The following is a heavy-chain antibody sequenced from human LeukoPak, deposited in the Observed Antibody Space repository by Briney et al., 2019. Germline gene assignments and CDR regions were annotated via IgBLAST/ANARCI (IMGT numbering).Heavy chain of an antibody. V-gene: IGHV1-18*01. Sequence: ASVTVSCKASGYTFTSYGISWVRQAPGQGLEWMGWISAYNGNTNYAQKLQGRVTMTTDTSTSTAYMELRSLRSDDTAVYYCARSQSQKWELPVDYWGQGTLVTVSS. CDR2: ISAYNGNT. J-gene: IGHJ4*02. D-gene: IGHD1-26*01. CDR1: GYTFTSYG. CDR3: ARSQSQKWELPVDY.